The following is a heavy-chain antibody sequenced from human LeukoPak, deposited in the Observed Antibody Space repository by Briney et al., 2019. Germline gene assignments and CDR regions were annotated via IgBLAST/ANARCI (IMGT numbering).Heavy chain of an antibody. CDR2: IYSGSST. D-gene: IGHD3-10*01. Sequence: GGSLRLSCAASGFTVSSNYMSWVRQAPGKGLEWVSVIYSGSSTYYADSVKGRFTISRDNSKNTLYLQMNSLRAEDTAVYYCALSYYGSGTSFDYWGQGTLVTVSS. J-gene: IGHJ4*02. V-gene: IGHV3-53*01. CDR1: GFTVSSNY. CDR3: ALSYYGSGTSFDY.